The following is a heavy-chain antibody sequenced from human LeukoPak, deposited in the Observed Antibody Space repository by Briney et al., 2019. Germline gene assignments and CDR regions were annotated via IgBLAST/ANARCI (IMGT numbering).Heavy chain of an antibody. J-gene: IGHJ4*02. CDR3: ASSYGVLPYFDY. Sequence: SETPSLTCTVSGGSISSGSYYWSWIRQPAGKGLEWIGRIYTSGSTKYNPSLKSRVTISVDTSKNQFSLKLSSVTAADTAVYYCASSYGVLPYFDYWGQGTLVTVSS. CDR1: GGSISSGSYY. V-gene: IGHV4-61*02. CDR2: IYTSGST. D-gene: IGHD4-17*01.